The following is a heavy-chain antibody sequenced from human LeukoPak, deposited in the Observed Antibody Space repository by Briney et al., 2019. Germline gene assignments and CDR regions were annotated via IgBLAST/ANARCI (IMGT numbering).Heavy chain of an antibody. Sequence: ASVEVSCKASGYTFTSYAMHWVRQAPGQRLEWMGWINAGNGNTKYSQKFQGRVTITRDTSASTAYMELSSLRSEDTAVYYCARGVFSYGGSEIDYWGQGTLVTVSS. V-gene: IGHV1-3*01. CDR1: GYTFTSYA. CDR2: INAGNGNT. CDR3: ARGVFSYGGSEIDY. J-gene: IGHJ4*02. D-gene: IGHD4-23*01.